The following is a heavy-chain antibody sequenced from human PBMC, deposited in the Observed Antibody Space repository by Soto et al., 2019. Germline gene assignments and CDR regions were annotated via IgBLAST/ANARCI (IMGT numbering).Heavy chain of an antibody. CDR2: INGDGIST. D-gene: IGHD2-15*01. J-gene: IGHJ5*02. CDR3: ARGTGGFDP. V-gene: IGHV3-74*01. CDR1: GFTFSTYG. Sequence: EVQLVESGGGLVQPGGSLRLSCAASGFTFSTYGMHWVRQAPGKGLVWVSHINGDGISTSYADSVRGRFSISRDNAKNPVDLQMNSLRADDTAVYYCARGTGGFDPWGQGTLVTVSS.